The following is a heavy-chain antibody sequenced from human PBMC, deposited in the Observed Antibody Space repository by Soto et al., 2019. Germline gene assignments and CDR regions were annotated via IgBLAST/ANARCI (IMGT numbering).Heavy chain of an antibody. J-gene: IGHJ4*02. CDR1: GGSIRSYY. V-gene: IGHV4-59*08. Sequence: SETLSLTCTVSGGSIRSYYWNWIRQPPGKGLEWIGYIYNSGSTNYNPSLKSRVTISVDTSKNQFSLKLSSVTAADTAVYYCARQFYVYGDYGEYFDFSSQGTLDTVSS. D-gene: IGHD4-17*01. CDR3: ARQFYVYGDYGEYFDF. CDR2: IYNSGST.